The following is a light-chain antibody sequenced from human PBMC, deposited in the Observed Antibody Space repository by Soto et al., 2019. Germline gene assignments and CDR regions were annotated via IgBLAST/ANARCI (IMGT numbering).Light chain of an antibody. CDR1: QSVLYSSKNKNY. CDR2: WAS. Sequence: DIVMTQSPDSLSVSLGERATINCKSSQSVLYSSKNKNYLAWYQQKPGQPPKLLIYWASTRESGVPDRFSGSGSVTDFSLTISSLQAEDVAVYYCQQYYTTPLLTFGGGTKVEI. V-gene: IGKV4-1*01. J-gene: IGKJ4*01. CDR3: QQYYTTPLLT.